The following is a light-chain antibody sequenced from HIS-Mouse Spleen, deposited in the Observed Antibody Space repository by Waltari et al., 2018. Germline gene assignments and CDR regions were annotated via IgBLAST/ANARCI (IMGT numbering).Light chain of an antibody. CDR3: YSTDSSGNHWV. J-gene: IGLJ3*02. CDR2: EDS. Sequence: SYELTQPSSVSVSPGQTARITCSGDVLAKKYAYWYQQKSGQAPVLVIYEDSKRPSGIPERFSGSSSGTMATLTISGAQVEDEADYYCYSTDSSGNHWVFGGGTKLTVL. CDR1: VLAKKY. V-gene: IGLV3-10*01.